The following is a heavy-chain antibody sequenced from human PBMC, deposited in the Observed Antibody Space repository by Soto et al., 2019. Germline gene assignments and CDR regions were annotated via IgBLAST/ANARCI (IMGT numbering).Heavy chain of an antibody. J-gene: IGHJ4*02. D-gene: IGHD6-13*01. CDR2: INSDGSST. CDR1: GFTFSSYW. V-gene: IGHV3-74*01. Sequence: PGGSLRLSCAASGFTFSSYWMHWVRQAPGKGLVWVSRINSDGSSTSYADSVKGRFTISRDNAKNTLYLQMNSLRAEDTAVYYCTRGGSSWTLDYWGQGTLVTVSS. CDR3: TRGGSSWTLDY.